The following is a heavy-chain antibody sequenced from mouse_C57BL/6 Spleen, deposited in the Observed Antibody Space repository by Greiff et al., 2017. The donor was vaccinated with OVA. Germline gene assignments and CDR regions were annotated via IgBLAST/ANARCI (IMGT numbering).Heavy chain of an antibody. CDR3: ARAVHYYGSFYAMDY. V-gene: IGHV1-50*01. Sequence: QVQLKQPGAELVKPGASVKLSCKASGYTFTSYWMQWVKQRPGQGLEWIGEIDPSDSYTNYNQKFKGKATLTVDTSSSTAYMQLSSLTSEDSAVYYCARAVHYYGSFYAMDYWGQGTSVTVSS. CDR2: IDPSDSYT. CDR1: GYTFTSYW. J-gene: IGHJ4*01. D-gene: IGHD1-1*01.